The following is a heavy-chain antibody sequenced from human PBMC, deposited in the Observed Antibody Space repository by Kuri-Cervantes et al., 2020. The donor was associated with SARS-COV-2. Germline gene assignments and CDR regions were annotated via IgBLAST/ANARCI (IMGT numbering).Heavy chain of an antibody. V-gene: IGHV1-2*02. CDR1: GYTFTGYY. CDR3: ARVGIVVVPAAIPSGAFDI. CDR2: INPNSGGT. Sequence: ASVKVSCKASGYTFTGYYMHWVRQAPGQGLEWMGWINPNSGGTNYAQKFQGRVTMTRDTSISTAYMELSRLRSDDTAVYYCARVGIVVVPAAIPSGAFDIWGQGTRVTGSS. J-gene: IGHJ3*02. D-gene: IGHD2-2*02.